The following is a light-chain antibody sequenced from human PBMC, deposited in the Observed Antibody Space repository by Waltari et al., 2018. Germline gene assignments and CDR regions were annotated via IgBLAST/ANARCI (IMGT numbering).Light chain of an antibody. J-gene: IGLJ2*01. Sequence: QSVLTQPPSVSGAPGQRVTISCTGSSSNIGAPYDVHWYRQPPGTAPKLLIFGNSARPSGVPDRFSGSKSGTSASLAITGLQAEDEADYYCQSYDSSLSGSDVVFGGGTKLTVL. V-gene: IGLV1-40*01. CDR3: QSYDSSLSGSDVV. CDR1: SSNIGAPYD. CDR2: GNS.